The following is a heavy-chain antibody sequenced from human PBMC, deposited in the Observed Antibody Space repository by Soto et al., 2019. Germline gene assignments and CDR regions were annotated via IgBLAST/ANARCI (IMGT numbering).Heavy chain of an antibody. J-gene: IGHJ6*02. CDR3: QPAGAAGGVMGV. D-gene: IGHD6-13*01. Sequence: EVQLVESGGGRVKPGGSLRLSCTASGLIFSKYGMNWVRQAAGKRPEWVSSISSGGEYIDYADSVKGRFPISRENTNNMLYLQLSSLGVEDTAVYYCQPAGAAGGVMGVWVQGPTVTVS. V-gene: IGHV3-21*06. CDR1: GLIFSKYG. CDR2: ISSGGEYI.